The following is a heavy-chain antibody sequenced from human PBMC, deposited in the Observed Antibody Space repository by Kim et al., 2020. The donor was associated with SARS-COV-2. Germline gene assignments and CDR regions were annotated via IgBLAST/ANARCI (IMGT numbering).Heavy chain of an antibody. J-gene: IGHJ6*02. CDR3: ARWFNYYYGMDV. CDR2: IYYSGST. CDR1: GGSISSGGYY. D-gene: IGHD3-22*01. Sequence: SETLSLTCTVSGGSISSGGYYWSWIRQHQGKGLEWIGYIYYSGSTYYNPSLKSRVTISVDTSKNQFSLKLSSVTAADTAVYYCARWFNYYYGMDVWGQGTTVTVSS. V-gene: IGHV4-31*03.